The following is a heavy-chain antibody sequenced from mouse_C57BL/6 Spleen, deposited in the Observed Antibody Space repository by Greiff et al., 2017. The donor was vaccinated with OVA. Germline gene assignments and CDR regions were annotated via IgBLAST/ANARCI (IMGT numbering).Heavy chain of an antibody. J-gene: IGHJ3*01. CDR3: ARSHYDDYSAWFAD. CDR1: GYAFSSSW. Sequence: QVQLQQSGPELVKPGASVKISCKASGYAFSSSWMNWVKQRPGKGLEWIGRIYPGDGDTNYNGKFKGKATLTADKSSSTAYMQLSSLTSEDSAFYFCARSHYDDYSAWFADWGQGTLVTVSA. V-gene: IGHV1-82*01. D-gene: IGHD2-3*01. CDR2: IYPGDGDT.